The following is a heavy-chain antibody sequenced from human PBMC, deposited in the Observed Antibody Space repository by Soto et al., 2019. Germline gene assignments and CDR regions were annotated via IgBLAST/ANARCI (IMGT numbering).Heavy chain of an antibody. V-gene: IGHV3-23*01. D-gene: IGHD6-13*01. J-gene: IGHJ4*02. CDR1: GFTFSSYA. CDR3: AKATSPYSPPGIANHGY. Sequence: GGSLRLSCAASGFTFSSYAMSWVRQAPGKGLEWVSAISGSGGSTYYADSVKGRFTISRDNSKNTLYLQMNSLRAEDTAVYYCAKATSPYSPPGIANHGYWGQGTLVTVSS. CDR2: ISGSGGST.